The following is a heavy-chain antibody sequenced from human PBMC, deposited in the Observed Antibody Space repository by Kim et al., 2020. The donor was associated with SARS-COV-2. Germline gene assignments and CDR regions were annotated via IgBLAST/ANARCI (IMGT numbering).Heavy chain of an antibody. J-gene: IGHJ3*02. V-gene: IGHV3-74*01. Sequence: AASVKGRFTISRDNAKNTLYLQMNSLRAEDTAVYYCARSRWFRLPGAFDIWGQGTMVTVSS. CDR3: ARSRWFRLPGAFDI. D-gene: IGHD2-15*01.